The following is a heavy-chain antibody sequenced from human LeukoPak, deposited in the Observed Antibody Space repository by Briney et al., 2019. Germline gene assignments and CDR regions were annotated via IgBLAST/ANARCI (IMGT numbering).Heavy chain of an antibody. CDR3: AGPGAGDLDY. V-gene: IGHV4-34*01. D-gene: IGHD3-10*01. CDR1: GGPFGVYY. CDR2: INHSGST. Sequence: SEALSLTCVVYGGPFGVYYWSWVRQPPGKGLEWIGEINHSGSTNYNPSLKSRVTISVDTSKNHFSLKLSSVTAADTAVYYCAGPGAGDLDYWGQGTLVTVSS. J-gene: IGHJ4*02.